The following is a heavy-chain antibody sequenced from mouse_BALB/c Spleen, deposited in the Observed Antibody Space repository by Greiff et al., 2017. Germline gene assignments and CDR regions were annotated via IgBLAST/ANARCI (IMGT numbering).Heavy chain of an antibody. CDR2: ISYSGST. CDR3: ARRLAHYFDY. V-gene: IGHV3-2*02. CDR1: GYSITSDYA. J-gene: IGHJ2*01. Sequence: EVKLVESGPGLVKPSQSLSLTCTVTGYSITSDYAWNWIRQFPGNKLEWMGYISYSGSTSYNPSLKSRISITRDTSKNQFFLQLNSVTTEDTATYYCARRLAHYFDYWGQGTTLTVSS. D-gene: IGHD6-1*01.